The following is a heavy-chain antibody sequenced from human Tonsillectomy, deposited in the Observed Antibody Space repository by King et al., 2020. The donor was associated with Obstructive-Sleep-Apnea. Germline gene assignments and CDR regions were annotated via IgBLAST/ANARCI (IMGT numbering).Heavy chain of an antibody. V-gene: IGHV4-38-2*02. Sequence: VQLQESGPGLVKPSETLSLTCTVSGYSISSGYYWGWIRQPPGKGLEWIGSIYHSGSTYYNPSLKSRVTISVDTSKNQFSLKLSSVTAADTAGYYCAREGVRGVIMHAFDIWGQGTMVTVSS. J-gene: IGHJ3*02. D-gene: IGHD3-10*01. CDR1: GYSISSGYY. CDR3: AREGVRGVIMHAFDI. CDR2: IYHSGST.